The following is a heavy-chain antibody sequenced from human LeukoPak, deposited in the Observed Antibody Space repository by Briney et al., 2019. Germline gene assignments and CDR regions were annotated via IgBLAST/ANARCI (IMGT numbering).Heavy chain of an antibody. CDR1: GFTFDDYA. CDR2: ISGDGGST. V-gene: IGHV3-43*02. J-gene: IGHJ3*02. D-gene: IGHD6-19*01. Sequence: GGSLGLSCAASGFTFDDYAMHWVRHAPGKGLEWVSLISGDGGSTYYADSVKGRFTISRDNSKNSLYLQMNSLRTEDTALYYCAKGTQEQWLIDDAFDIWGQGTMVTVSS. CDR3: AKGTQEQWLIDDAFDI.